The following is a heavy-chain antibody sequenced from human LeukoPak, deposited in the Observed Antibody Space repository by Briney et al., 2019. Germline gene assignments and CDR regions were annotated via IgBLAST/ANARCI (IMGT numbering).Heavy chain of an antibody. D-gene: IGHD6-19*01. CDR3: ARDPGGIAVAGNAGYYFDY. J-gene: IGHJ4*02. V-gene: IGHV3-33*01. Sequence: GGSLRLSCAASGFTFSSYGMHWVRQAPGKGLEWVAVIWYDGSNKYYADSVKGRFTISRDNSKNTLYLQMNSLRAEDTAVYYCARDPGGIAVAGNAGYYFDYGGQGTLVTVSS. CDR1: GFTFSSYG. CDR2: IWYDGSNK.